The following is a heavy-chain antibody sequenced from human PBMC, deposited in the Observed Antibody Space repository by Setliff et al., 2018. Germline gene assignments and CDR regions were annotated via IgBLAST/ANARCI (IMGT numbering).Heavy chain of an antibody. CDR2: ISSSGSTI. CDR1: GFTFSSYE. J-gene: IGHJ1*01. D-gene: IGHD3-3*01. CDR3: ARDILQFLEWPQYFQH. V-gene: IGHV3-48*03. Sequence: PGGSLRLSCAASGFTFSSYEMNWVRQAPGKGLEWVSYISSSGSTIYYADSVKGRFTISRDNAKNSLYLQMNSLRAEDTAVYYCARDILQFLEWPQYFQHWGQGILVTVSS.